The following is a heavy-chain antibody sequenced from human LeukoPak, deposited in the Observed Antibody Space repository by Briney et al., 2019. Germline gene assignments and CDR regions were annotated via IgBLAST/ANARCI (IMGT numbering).Heavy chain of an antibody. CDR3: ARVGVYCGGDCYWTHDAFDI. Sequence: ASVKVSCKASGYTFTSYGISWVRQAPGQGLEWMGWISAYNGNTNYAQKLQGRVTMTTDTSTSTAYMELRSLRSDDTAVYYCARVGVYCGGDCYWTHDAFDIWGQGTMVTVSS. V-gene: IGHV1-18*01. D-gene: IGHD2-21*02. CDR2: ISAYNGNT. J-gene: IGHJ3*02. CDR1: GYTFTSYG.